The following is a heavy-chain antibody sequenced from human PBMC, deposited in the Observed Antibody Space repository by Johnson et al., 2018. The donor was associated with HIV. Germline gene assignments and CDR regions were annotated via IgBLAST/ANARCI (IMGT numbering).Heavy chain of an antibody. CDR3: ARDFYNNFWTGYSRNDAFDF. J-gene: IGHJ3*01. D-gene: IGHD3/OR15-3a*01. V-gene: IGHV3-7*01. Sequence: VQLVESGGGLVQPGGSLRLSCAASGFTFSRYWLNWVRQAPGKGLEWVANIKHDGSEKHYVDAVKGRFTISRDNANNSLYLQMNSLRVEDTAVYYCARDFYNNFWTGYSRNDAFDFWGQGTMVTVFS. CDR2: IKHDGSEK. CDR1: GFTFSRYW.